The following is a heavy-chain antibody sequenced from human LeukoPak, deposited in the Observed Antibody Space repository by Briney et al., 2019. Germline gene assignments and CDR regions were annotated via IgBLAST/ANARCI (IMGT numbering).Heavy chain of an antibody. J-gene: IGHJ4*02. CDR3: AKGIWGDYYDSSGYYYDGPDY. D-gene: IGHD3-22*01. CDR1: GFTFSSYG. V-gene: IGHV3-30*02. CDR2: IRYDGSNK. Sequence: GGSLRLSCAASGFTFSSYGMHWVRQAPGKGLEWVAFIRYDGSNKYYADSVKGRFTISRDNSKNTLYLQMNSLRAEDTAVYYCAKGIWGDYYDSSGYYYDGPDYWGQGTLVTVSS.